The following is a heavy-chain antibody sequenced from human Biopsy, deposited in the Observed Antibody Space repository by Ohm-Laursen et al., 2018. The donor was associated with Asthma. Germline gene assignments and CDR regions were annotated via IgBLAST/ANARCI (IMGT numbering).Heavy chain of an antibody. J-gene: IGHJ5*02. V-gene: IGHV4-39*07. CDR1: GGSITSSSYY. Sequence: SETLSLTCTVSGGSITSSSYYWGWIRQPPGKGMEWIGSMYHSGSPYYHPSLKSRATISVDTSKNQFSLSLTSVTAADTAVYYCARTTYGDDGFDPWGQGTLVTVSS. D-gene: IGHD4-17*01. CDR2: MYHSGSP. CDR3: ARTTYGDDGFDP.